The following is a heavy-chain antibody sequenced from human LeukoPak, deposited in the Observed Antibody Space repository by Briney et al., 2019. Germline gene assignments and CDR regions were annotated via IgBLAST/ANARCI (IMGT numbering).Heavy chain of an antibody. Sequence: SETLSLTCTVSGGSISSYYWSWIRQPAGKGLEWIGRICTSGSTNYNPSLKSRVTMSVDTSKNQFSLKLSSVTAADTAVYYCARDPHYYGSGTGLAYYGMDVWGQGTTVTVSS. CDR2: ICTSGST. V-gene: IGHV4-4*07. CDR3: ARDPHYYGSGTGLAYYGMDV. D-gene: IGHD3-10*01. J-gene: IGHJ6*02. CDR1: GGSISSYY.